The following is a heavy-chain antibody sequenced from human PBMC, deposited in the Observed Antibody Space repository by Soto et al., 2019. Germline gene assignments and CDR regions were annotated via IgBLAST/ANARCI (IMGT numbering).Heavy chain of an antibody. CDR3: ARAPAKATVTTNYYYYMDV. Sequence: ASVKVSCKASGYIFTDYYMHWVRQAPGQGLEWMGIINPSGGSTSYAQKLQGRVTMTRDTSTSTVYMELSSLRSEDTAVYYCARAPAKATVTTNYYYYMDVWGKGTTVTVSS. V-gene: IGHV1-46*01. D-gene: IGHD4-17*01. CDR2: INPSGGST. CDR1: GYIFTDYY. J-gene: IGHJ6*03.